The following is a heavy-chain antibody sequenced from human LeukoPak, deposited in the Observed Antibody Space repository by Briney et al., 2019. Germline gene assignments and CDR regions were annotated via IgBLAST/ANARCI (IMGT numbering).Heavy chain of an antibody. V-gene: IGHV1-18*01. Sequence: ASVKVSCKASGYTFTTYGFNWVRQAPGQGLEWMGWISAYNGDTQYAQKLQGRVTMTTDTSTSTAYMELRSLRSDDTAVYYCARGASYVILTGYSYFDYWGQGTLVTVSS. CDR1: GYTFTTYG. CDR2: ISAYNGDT. D-gene: IGHD3-9*01. J-gene: IGHJ4*02. CDR3: ARGASYVILTGYSYFDY.